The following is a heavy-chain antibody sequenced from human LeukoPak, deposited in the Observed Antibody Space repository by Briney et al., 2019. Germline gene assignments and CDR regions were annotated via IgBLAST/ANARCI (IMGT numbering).Heavy chain of an antibody. CDR1: GYTFTSYD. CDR3: ARAYYHCSSTSCYLGY. D-gene: IGHD2-2*01. CDR2: MNPNSGNT. V-gene: IGHV1-8*01. J-gene: IGHJ4*02. Sequence: ASVKVSCKASGYTFTSYDINWVRQATGQGLEWMGWMNPNSGNTGYAQKFQGRVTMTRNTSISTAYMELSSLRSEDTAAYYCARAYYHCSSTSCYLGYWGQGTLVTVSS.